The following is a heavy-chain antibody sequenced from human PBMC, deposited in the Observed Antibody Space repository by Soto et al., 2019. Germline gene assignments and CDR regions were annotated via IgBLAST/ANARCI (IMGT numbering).Heavy chain of an antibody. CDR1: GGSISSSAYY. D-gene: IGHD3-22*01. CDR3: ARPDGSGYFYFDL. J-gene: IGHJ4*02. Sequence: QLQLQESGPGLVKPSESLSLTCTVSGGSISSSAYYWAWIRQPPGKGLEWIGTIYYSGSTYYNPSLKSRVTLCVEMSNNQFSLKLNSVTAADTAVYYCARPDGSGYFYFDLWGRGTLVTVSS. V-gene: IGHV4-39*01. CDR2: IYYSGST.